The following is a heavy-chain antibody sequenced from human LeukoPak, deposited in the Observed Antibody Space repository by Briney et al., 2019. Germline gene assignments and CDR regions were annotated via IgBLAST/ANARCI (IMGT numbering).Heavy chain of an antibody. J-gene: IGHJ6*02. D-gene: IGHD2-15*01. Sequence: GGSLRLSCAASGFTVSSNYMSWVRQAPGKGLEWVSVIYSGGSTYYADPVKGRFTISRDNSKNTLYLQMNSLRAEDTAVYYCARGGRYCSGGSCYSDYYYGMDVWGQGTTVTVSS. CDR3: ARGGRYCSGGSCYSDYYYGMDV. V-gene: IGHV3-66*02. CDR2: IYSGGST. CDR1: GFTVSSNY.